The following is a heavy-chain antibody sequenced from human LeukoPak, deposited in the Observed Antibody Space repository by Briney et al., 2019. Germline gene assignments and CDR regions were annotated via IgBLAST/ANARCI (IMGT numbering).Heavy chain of an antibody. Sequence: PGGSLRLSCAAAGFIFGSYSMHSVRQAPGKGLEWVAVISYDGSNKYYQNSVRGRSTISRDNSKNTLFLQMNSLRADDTAVYYCAKDFGYGSGTYIDQWGQGNLVTVSS. J-gene: IGHJ5*02. V-gene: IGHV3-30*18. D-gene: IGHD3-10*01. CDR2: ISYDGSNK. CDR1: GFIFGSYS. CDR3: AKDFGYGSGTYIDQ.